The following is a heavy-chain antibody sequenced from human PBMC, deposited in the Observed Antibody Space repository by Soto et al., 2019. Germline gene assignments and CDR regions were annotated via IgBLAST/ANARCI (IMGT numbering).Heavy chain of an antibody. J-gene: IGHJ5*02. D-gene: IGHD3-10*01. CDR2: IYWDDDK. V-gene: IGHV2-5*02. CDR1: GLSLSTSGVG. Sequence: QITLKESGPTLVKPTQTLTLTCTFSGLSLSTSGVGVGWIRQPPGKALEWLALIYWDDDKRYSPSLKSRLTITKDTSKNQMVLTMTNMDPVDTATYYCALTYYGSGSYYNVRWFDPWGQGTLVTVSS. CDR3: ALTYYGSGSYYNVRWFDP.